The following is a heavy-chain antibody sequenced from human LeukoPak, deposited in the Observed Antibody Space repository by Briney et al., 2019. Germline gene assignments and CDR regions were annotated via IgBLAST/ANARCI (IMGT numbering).Heavy chain of an antibody. CDR1: GLTFSSYD. Sequence: GVSLRLSCAASGLTFSSYDMSWVRQAPGKGLQWVSVISANGRETHYADSVKGRFIISRDNLRNTLYLQMSRLRADDSALYYCAKGFSAVRGGAALDLWGQGTMVTVSS. CDR2: ISANGRET. CDR3: AKGFSAVRGGAALDL. J-gene: IGHJ3*01. V-gene: IGHV3-23*01. D-gene: IGHD3-10*01.